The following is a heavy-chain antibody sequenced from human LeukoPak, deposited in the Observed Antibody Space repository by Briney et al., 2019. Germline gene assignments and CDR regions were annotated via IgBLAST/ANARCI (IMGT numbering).Heavy chain of an antibody. J-gene: IGHJ3*02. V-gene: IGHV4-34*01. D-gene: IGHD4-17*01. Sequence: PSETLSLTCAVYGGSFSGYYWSWIRQPPGKGLEWIGEINHSGSTNYNPSLKSRVTISVDTSKNQFSLKLSSVTAADTAVYYCARGPAYDYGDYELPAFDIWGQGTMVTVSS. CDR3: ARGPAYDYGDYELPAFDI. CDR1: GGSFSGYY. CDR2: INHSGST.